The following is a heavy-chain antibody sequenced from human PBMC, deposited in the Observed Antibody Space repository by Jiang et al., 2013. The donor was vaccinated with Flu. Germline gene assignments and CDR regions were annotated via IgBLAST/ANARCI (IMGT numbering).Heavy chain of an antibody. CDR1: GYRFANFW. D-gene: IGHD4-11*01. V-gene: IGHV5-51*01. Sequence: KISCQGSGYRFANFWIGWVPPRGPGEVWSGWESSFPNDGDTRYSPSFEGQVTISADTSISTVSLQWSSLKVSDTAIYYCVRVFHSNNFFGRTGRFEYWGQGALVTVSS. CDR3: VRVFHSNNFFGRTGRFEY. J-gene: IGHJ1*01. CDR2: SFPNDGDT.